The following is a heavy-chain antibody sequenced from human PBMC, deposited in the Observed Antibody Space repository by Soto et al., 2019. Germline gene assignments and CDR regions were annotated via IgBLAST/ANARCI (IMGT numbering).Heavy chain of an antibody. Sequence: QVQVVESGGGVVQPGRSLGLACAASGFSLSNYGMHWVRQAPGKGLEWVAAMSYGGDTKYYADSVKGRFSISKDNSKNTLYLQMNSLGAEDTAVYYCARGVHTSNYDSSGFDFWGQGTLVTVSS. CDR3: ARGVHTSNYDSSGFDF. CDR2: MSYGGDTK. V-gene: IGHV3-30*03. D-gene: IGHD3-22*01. J-gene: IGHJ4*02. CDR1: GFSLSNYG.